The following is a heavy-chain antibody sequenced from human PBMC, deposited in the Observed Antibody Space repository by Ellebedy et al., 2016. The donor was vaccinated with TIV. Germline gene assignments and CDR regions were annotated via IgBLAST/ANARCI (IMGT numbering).Heavy chain of an antibody. Sequence: GGSLRLSCVASGFSFRSYWMSWVRQAPGKGLEWVANMRQDGGDKYYVDSVQGRFTISRDNARNSLNLQMNSVRAEDAAVYYCATDGSYGDYRSPTHAFVIWGQGTMVTVSS. CDR3: ATDGSYGDYRSPTHAFVI. D-gene: IGHD4-17*01. CDR1: GFSFRSYW. CDR2: MRQDGGDK. J-gene: IGHJ3*02. V-gene: IGHV3-7*01.